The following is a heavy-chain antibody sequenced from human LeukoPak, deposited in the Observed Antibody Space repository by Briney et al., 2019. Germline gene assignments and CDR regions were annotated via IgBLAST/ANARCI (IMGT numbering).Heavy chain of an antibody. CDR2: INPSGGST. CDR1: GYTFTIYY. CDR3: VRGASSIAALNPFWYFDL. J-gene: IGHJ2*01. Sequence: ASVTVSFTASGYTFTIYYMHWVRQGPGQGLEWMGIINPSGGSTSYAQKFQGRVTMTRDTSTNTVYMELSSLRSEDTAVFYCVRGASSIAALNPFWYFDLWGRGTLVTVSS. D-gene: IGHD6-6*01. V-gene: IGHV1-46*01.